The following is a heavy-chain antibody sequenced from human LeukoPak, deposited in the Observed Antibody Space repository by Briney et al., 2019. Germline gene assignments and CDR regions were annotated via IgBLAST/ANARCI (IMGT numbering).Heavy chain of an antibody. D-gene: IGHD2-2*02. J-gene: IGHJ5*02. Sequence: SQTLSLTCAISGGSVSSNSAGWSWIRQSPSRGLEWLGRTYYRSKWYNDYAVSVKSRITINPDTSKNQLSLQLNSVTPEDTAVYYCARGGGAIATWGQGTLVTVSS. CDR1: GGSVSSNSAG. CDR3: ARGGGAIAT. V-gene: IGHV6-1*01. CDR2: TYYRSKWYN.